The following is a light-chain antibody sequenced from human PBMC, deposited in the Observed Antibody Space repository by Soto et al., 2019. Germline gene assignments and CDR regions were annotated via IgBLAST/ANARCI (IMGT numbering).Light chain of an antibody. J-gene: IGLJ3*02. Sequence: QSVVTQEPSLTVSPGGTVSLTCGASTGAVTSTHYPYWFQQKPGHAPRTLIYDTSNRHSWTPARFSGSLLGGKAALTLSGAQPEDEADYYCLMSSSGARVFGGGTKLTVL. CDR2: DTS. V-gene: IGLV7-46*01. CDR1: TGAVTSTHY. CDR3: LMSSSGARV.